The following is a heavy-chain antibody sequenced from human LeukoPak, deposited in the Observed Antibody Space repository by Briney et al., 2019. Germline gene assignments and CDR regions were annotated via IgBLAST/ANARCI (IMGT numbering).Heavy chain of an antibody. J-gene: IGHJ4*02. CDR2: ISAYNGNT. D-gene: IGHD2-2*01. CDR1: GYTFTSYG. Sequence: GASVKVSCKASGYTFTSYGIGWVRQAPGQGLEWMGWISAYNGNTNYAQKLQGRVTMTTDTSTSTAYMELRSLRSDDTAVYYCALTGSDIVVVPAAIWGQGTLVTVSS. V-gene: IGHV1-18*01. CDR3: ALTGSDIVVVPAAI.